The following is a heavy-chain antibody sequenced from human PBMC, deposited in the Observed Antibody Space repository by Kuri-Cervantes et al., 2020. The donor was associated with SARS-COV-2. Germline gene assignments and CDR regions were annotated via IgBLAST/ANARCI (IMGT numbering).Heavy chain of an antibody. V-gene: IGHV1-69*13. CDR1: GGTFSSYA. CDR3: ARGRCSSTSCRRSDFQH. CDR2: IIPIFGTA. D-gene: IGHD2-2*01. Sequence: SVKVSCKASGGTFSSYAISWVRQAPGQGLEWMGRIIPIFGTANYAQKFQGRVTITADESTSTAYMELSSLRSEDTAVYYCARGRCSSTSCRRSDFQHWGQGTLVTVSS. J-gene: IGHJ1*01.